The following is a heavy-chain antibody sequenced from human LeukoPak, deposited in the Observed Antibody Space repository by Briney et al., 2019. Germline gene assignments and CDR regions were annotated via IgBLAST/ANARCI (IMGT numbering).Heavy chain of an antibody. CDR1: GYHFTSYW. Sequence: GGSLEISCQGSGYHFTSYWIGWVRQLPGKGLEWMGVIYPGDSDTRYSPSFQGQVTISADKSISTAYLQWSSLKASDTAMYYCARLAYCGGDCYYYFDYWGQGTLVTVSS. V-gene: IGHV5-51*01. D-gene: IGHD2-21*02. CDR2: IYPGDSDT. CDR3: ARLAYCGGDCYYYFDY. J-gene: IGHJ4*02.